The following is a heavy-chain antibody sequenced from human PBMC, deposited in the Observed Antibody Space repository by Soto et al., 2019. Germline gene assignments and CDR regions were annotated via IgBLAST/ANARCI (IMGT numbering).Heavy chain of an antibody. CDR3: ARNRVPSPHYYYYYMDV. V-gene: IGHV3-33*01. D-gene: IGHD1-1*01. Sequence: QVQLVESGGGVVQPGRSLRLSCAASGFTFSSYGMHWVRQAPGKGLEWVAVIWYDGSNKYYADSVKGRFTISRDNSKNTLYLQMNSLRAEDTAVYYCARNRVPSPHYYYYYMDVWGKGTTVTVSS. CDR1: GFTFSSYG. CDR2: IWYDGSNK. J-gene: IGHJ6*03.